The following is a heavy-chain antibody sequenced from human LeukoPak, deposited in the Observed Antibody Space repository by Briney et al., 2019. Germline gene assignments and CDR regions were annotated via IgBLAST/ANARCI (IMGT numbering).Heavy chain of an antibody. D-gene: IGHD3-10*01. J-gene: IGHJ4*02. CDR1: GFTFSSYS. Sequence: GGSLRLSCAASGFTFSSYSMNWVRQAPGKGLEWVSSISSSSSYIYYAVSVKGRFTISRDNAKNSLYLQMNSLRAEDTAVYYCARDRSRAFDYWGQGTLVTVSS. CDR2: ISSSSSYI. CDR3: ARDRSRAFDY. V-gene: IGHV3-21*01.